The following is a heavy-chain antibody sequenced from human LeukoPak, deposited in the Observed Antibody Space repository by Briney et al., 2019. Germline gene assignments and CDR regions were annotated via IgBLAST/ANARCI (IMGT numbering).Heavy chain of an antibody. CDR2: INHSGST. J-gene: IGHJ4*02. V-gene: IGHV4-34*01. CDR3: ARRPIRTSCPDY. CDR1: GGSFSGYY. Sequence: SETLSLTCAVYGGSFSGYYWSWIRQPPGKGLEWIGEINHSGSTNYNPSLKSRVTISVDTSKNQFSLKLSSVTAADTAVYYCARRPIRTSCPDYWGQGTLVTVSS. D-gene: IGHD2-2*01.